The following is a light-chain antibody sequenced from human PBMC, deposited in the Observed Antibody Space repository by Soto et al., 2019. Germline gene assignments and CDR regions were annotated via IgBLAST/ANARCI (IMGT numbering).Light chain of an antibody. V-gene: IGKV3-15*01. Sequence: EMGMTQSPATLSVSPGERATLSCRASQSVSNNLAWYQQKSGQAPRLLISGASTRATGVPARFSGSGSGTEFTLTISSLQSEDFAVYYCQQYNNWPSSFGPGTKVDIK. J-gene: IGKJ3*01. CDR1: QSVSNN. CDR2: GAS. CDR3: QQYNNWPSS.